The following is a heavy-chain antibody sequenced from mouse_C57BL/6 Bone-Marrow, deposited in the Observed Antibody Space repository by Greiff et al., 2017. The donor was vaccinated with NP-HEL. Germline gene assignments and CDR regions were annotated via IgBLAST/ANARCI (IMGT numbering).Heavy chain of an antibody. Sequence: QVQLKESGAELARPGASVKLSCKASGYTFTSYGISWVKQRTGQGLEWIGEIYPRSGNTYYNEKFKGKATLTADKSSSTAYMELRSLTSEDSAVYFCAREDTTAGRAYWGQGTLVTVSA. CDR1: GYTFTSYG. CDR3: AREDTTAGRAY. D-gene: IGHD1-2*01. J-gene: IGHJ3*01. CDR2: IYPRSGNT. V-gene: IGHV1-81*01.